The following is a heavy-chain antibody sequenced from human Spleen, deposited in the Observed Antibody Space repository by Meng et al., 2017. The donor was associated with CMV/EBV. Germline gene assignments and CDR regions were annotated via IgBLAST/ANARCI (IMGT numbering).Heavy chain of an antibody. D-gene: IGHD2-2*01. CDR2: ISAYNGKT. J-gene: IGHJ6*02. V-gene: IGHV1-18*01. CDR3: ARDIVVVPAAISSLIYYYYGMDV. Sequence: WVRQAPGQDLEWMGWISAYNGKTNYAQKLQGRVTMTTDTSTSTAYMELRSLRSDDTAVYYCARDIVVVPAAISSLIYYYYGMDVWGQGTTVTVSS.